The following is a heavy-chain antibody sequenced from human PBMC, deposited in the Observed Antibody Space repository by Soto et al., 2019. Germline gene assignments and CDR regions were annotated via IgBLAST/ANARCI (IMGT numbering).Heavy chain of an antibody. CDR1: GYTFTSYG. V-gene: IGHV1-18*01. Sequence: QVQLVQSGAEVKKPGASVNVSCKASGYTFTSYGISWVRQAPGQGLEWMGWISAYNGNTNYAQKLQGRVTMTTDTSTRRAYMELRSLRSDDTAVYYCALWVPGTVTHDFWGQGTLVTVSS. J-gene: IGHJ4*02. CDR2: ISAYNGNT. D-gene: IGHD4-4*01. CDR3: ALWVPGTVTHDF.